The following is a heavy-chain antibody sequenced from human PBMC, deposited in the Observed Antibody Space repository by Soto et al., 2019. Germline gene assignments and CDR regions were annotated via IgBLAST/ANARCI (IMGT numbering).Heavy chain of an antibody. CDR1: GGSISSSNW. V-gene: IGHV4-4*02. CDR2: IYHSGST. D-gene: IGHD2-2*02. Sequence: SETLSLTCAVSGGSISSSNWWSWVRQPPGKGLEWIGEIYHSGSTNYNPSLKSRVTISVDKSKNQFSLKLSSVTAADTAVYYCAREIVVVPAAIVWFDPWGQGTLVTSPQ. J-gene: IGHJ5*02. CDR3: AREIVVVPAAIVWFDP.